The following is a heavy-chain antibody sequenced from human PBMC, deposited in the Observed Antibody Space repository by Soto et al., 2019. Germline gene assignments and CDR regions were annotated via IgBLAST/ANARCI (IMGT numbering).Heavy chain of an antibody. CDR2: FDPEDGET. CDR3: ARVGWVYSSGYYPPYCIDF. Sequence: ASVKVSCKVSGYTLTELSMHWVRQAPGKGLEWMGGFDPEDGETIYAQKFQGRVTMTEDTSTDTAYMELSSLRSEDTAVYYCARVGWVYSSGYYPPYCIDFWCQGTLVTVSS. D-gene: IGHD3-22*01. V-gene: IGHV1-24*01. CDR1: GYTLTELS. J-gene: IGHJ4*02.